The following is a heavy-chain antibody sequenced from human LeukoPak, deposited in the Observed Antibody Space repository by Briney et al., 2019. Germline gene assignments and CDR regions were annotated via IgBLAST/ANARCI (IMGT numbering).Heavy chain of an antibody. CDR1: GGSISGTYY. Sequence: SETLSLTCTVSGGSISGTYYWGWIRQPPGKGLEWIGYIYYTGTTDSNPSLKSRVTISLDTSKNQFSLNLSSVTAADTAVYYCARRWVYDKRAFDAWGQGTMVTVSS. CDR3: ARRWVYDKRAFDA. J-gene: IGHJ3*01. D-gene: IGHD3-16*01. CDR2: IYYTGTT. V-gene: IGHV4-59*08.